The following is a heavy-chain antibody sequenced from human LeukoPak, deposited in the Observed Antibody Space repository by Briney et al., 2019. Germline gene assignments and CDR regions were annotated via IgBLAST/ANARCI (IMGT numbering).Heavy chain of an antibody. CDR2: ISSSGSTI. D-gene: IGHD2-15*01. CDR1: GFTFSDYY. J-gene: IGHJ3*02. CDR3: ARDAWGLYCSGGSCGDAFDI. V-gene: IGHV3-11*04. Sequence: GGSLRLSCAASGFTFSDYYMSWIRQPPGKWLEWVSYISSSGSTIYYADSVKGRFTISRDNAKNSLYLQMNSLRAEDTAVYYCARDAWGLYCSGGSCGDAFDIWGQGTMVAVSS.